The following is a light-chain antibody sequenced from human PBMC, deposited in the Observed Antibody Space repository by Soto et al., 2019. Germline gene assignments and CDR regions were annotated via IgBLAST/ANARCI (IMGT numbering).Light chain of an antibody. CDR3: QQLNSYPPIT. V-gene: IGKV1-9*01. CDR1: QGISSY. Sequence: DIQLTQSPSFLSASVGDRVTITCRASQGISSYLAWYQQKPGKAPKLLIYAASTLQSGVPSRFSGSGSGTEFTLTISSRQPEDFATYYCQQLNSYPPITFCQGTGLEIK. CDR2: AAS. J-gene: IGKJ5*01.